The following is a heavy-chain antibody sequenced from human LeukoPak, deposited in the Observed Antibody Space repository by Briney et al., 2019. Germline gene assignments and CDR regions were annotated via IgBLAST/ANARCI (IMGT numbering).Heavy chain of an antibody. Sequence: GGSLRLSCTASGFTFGDFAMSWVRQAPGKGLEWVANINQDGGEKYYVDSVKGRFTISRDNAKNSLYLQMNGLRAEDTAVYHCATGRSCTTCYLPDYWGQGTLVTVSS. D-gene: IGHD2-2*01. J-gene: IGHJ4*02. CDR2: INQDGGEK. V-gene: IGHV3-7*01. CDR3: ATGRSCTTCYLPDY. CDR1: GFTFGDFA.